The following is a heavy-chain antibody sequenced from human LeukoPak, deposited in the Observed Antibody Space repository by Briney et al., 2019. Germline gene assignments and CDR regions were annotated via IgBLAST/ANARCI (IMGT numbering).Heavy chain of an antibody. CDR3: ARDPGAPVRASDI. V-gene: IGHV1-69*13. Sequence: AASVKVSCKASRDTFTRCAFSWVRQAPGQGLEWMGGIIPIDGTANFAQKFQGRVTITADQSTSTAYMELSSLRSEDTAIYYCARDPGAPVRASDIWGQGTLVTVSS. CDR1: RDTFTRCA. D-gene: IGHD3-10*01. CDR2: IIPIDGTA. J-gene: IGHJ3*02.